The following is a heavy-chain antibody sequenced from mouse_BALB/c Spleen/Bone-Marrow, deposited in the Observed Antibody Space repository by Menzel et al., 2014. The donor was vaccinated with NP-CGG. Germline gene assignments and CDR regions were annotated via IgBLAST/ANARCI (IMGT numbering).Heavy chain of an antibody. CDR1: GFNIKDYS. J-gene: IGHJ4*01. D-gene: IGHD2-5*01. CDR2: IDPENGDT. V-gene: IGHV14-4*02. Sequence: VQLQQSGAELVRSGASAKLSCTASGFNIKDYSMHWVQQRPEQGLEWIGWIDPENGDTEYAPKFQGKATMTADTSSNTAYLEVSSLTSEDTAVYYCNSNYYSMDYWGQGTSVTVSS. CDR3: NSNYYSMDY.